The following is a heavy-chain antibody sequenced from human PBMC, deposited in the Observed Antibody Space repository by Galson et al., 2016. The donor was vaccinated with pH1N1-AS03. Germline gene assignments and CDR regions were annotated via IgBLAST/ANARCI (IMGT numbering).Heavy chain of an antibody. D-gene: IGHD6-13*01. CDR3: ARGPVSYSNYWFPPPRAHRSSP. V-gene: IGHV3-64*01. Sequence: SLRLSCAASGFTFSSYAMYWVRQAPGKGLEYVSVISGNGVSTYYANSVKGRFTISRDNSKNTLYLQMGSLRAEDMAVYYCARGPVSYSNYWFPPPRAHRSSPWR. CDR1: GFTFSSYA. CDR2: ISGNGVST. J-gene: IGHJ5*02.